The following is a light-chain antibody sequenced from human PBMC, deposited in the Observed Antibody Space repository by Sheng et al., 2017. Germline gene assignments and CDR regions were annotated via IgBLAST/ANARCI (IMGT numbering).Light chain of an antibody. V-gene: IGKV1-5*03. CDR2: KTS. Sequence: DIQMTQSPSTLSASVGDRVTITCRASQSLSGWLAWYQQKPGNAPKVLIYKTSDLESGVPARFSGSGSGTEFTLTISSLQPDDFATYYCQQYNSYPYTFGQGTKLEIK. CDR1: QSLSGW. CDR3: QQYNSYPYT. J-gene: IGKJ2*01.